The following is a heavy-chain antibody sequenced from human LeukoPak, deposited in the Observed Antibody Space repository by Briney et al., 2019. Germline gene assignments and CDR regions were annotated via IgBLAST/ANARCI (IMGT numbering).Heavy chain of an antibody. Sequence: PSQALSLTCAISGDSVSSNSAAWDWIRQSPSRGLEWLVRTYYRSKWYNDYAVSVKSRITINPDTSKNQFSLQLNSVTPEDTAVYYCARFGDGMHAFDIWGQGTMVTVSS. J-gene: IGHJ3*02. CDR3: ARFGDGMHAFDI. CDR2: TYYRSKWYN. V-gene: IGHV6-1*01. CDR1: GDSVSSNSAA. D-gene: IGHD3-10*01.